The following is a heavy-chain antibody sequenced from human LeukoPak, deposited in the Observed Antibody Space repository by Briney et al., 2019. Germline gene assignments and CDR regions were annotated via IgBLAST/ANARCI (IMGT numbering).Heavy chain of an antibody. CDR2: IYSSGST. V-gene: IGHV3-53*01. CDR3: ARQNYGDYGGDFDY. D-gene: IGHD4-17*01. J-gene: IGHJ4*02. CDR1: GFTVSSNY. Sequence: SGGSLRLSCAASGFTVSSNYMSWVRQAPGKGLEWVSVIYSSGSTYYADSVKGRFTISRDNSKNTLYLQMNSLRAEDTAVYYCARQNYGDYGGDFDYWGQGTLVTVSS.